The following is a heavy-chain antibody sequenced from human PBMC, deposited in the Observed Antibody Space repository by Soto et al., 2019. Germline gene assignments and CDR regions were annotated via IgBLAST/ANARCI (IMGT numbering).Heavy chain of an antibody. V-gene: IGHV4-4*02. J-gene: IGHJ4*02. Sequence: QVQLQESGPGLVKTSETLSLTCAVSGDSISSNTWWSWVRQSPGKGLEWIGEIYHSGKTKYKASLKSRVTISIDKSKNQLSLNLTSVTAADTAVYYCASRPAYISGKDYWGQGTLVTVSS. CDR3: ASRPAYISGKDY. CDR1: GDSISSNTW. D-gene: IGHD3-3*02. CDR2: IYHSGKT.